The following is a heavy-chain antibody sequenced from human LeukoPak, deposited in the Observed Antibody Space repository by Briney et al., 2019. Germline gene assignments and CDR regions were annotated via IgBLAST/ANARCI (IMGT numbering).Heavy chain of an antibody. V-gene: IGHV3-23*01. Sequence: PGGSLRLSCAASGFTFSSYAMSWVRQAPGKGLEWVSAISGSGGSTYYADSVKGRFTISRDNSKNTLYLQMNSLRAEDTAVYYCANWPIVDDAFDIWGQGTMVTVSS. CDR1: GFTFSSYA. CDR3: ANWPIVDDAFDI. CDR2: ISGSGGST. D-gene: IGHD3-22*01. J-gene: IGHJ3*02.